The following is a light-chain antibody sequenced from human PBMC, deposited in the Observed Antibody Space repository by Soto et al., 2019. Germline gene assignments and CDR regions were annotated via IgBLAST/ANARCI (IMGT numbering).Light chain of an antibody. Sequence: QSVLTQPPSASGSPGQSVTISCSGGGSNIGKNTVHWYQVLPGTAPKLLIYSNDQRPSVVPDRFSGSKSGTSASLAISGLKSVEEADYYSAALNSSPNRVVFGAGTKLTVL. V-gene: IGLV1-44*01. CDR2: SND. CDR1: GSNIGKNT. J-gene: IGLJ2*01. CDR3: AALNSSPNRVV.